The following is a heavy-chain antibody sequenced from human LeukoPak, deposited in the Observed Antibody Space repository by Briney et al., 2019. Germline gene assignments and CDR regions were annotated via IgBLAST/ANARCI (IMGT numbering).Heavy chain of an antibody. D-gene: IGHD3-3*01. V-gene: IGHV1-46*01. CDR2: INPSGGST. CDR1: GYTFTSYY. J-gene: IGHJ5*02. CDR3: ARGSENIRTYYDFWSGPARPDINWFDP. Sequence: ASVKVSCKASGYTFTSYYMHWVRQAPGQGLEWMGIINPSGGSTSYAQKFQGRVTMTRDTSTSTVYMELSSLRSEDTAVYYCARGSENIRTYYDFWSGPARPDINWFDPWGQGTLVTVSS.